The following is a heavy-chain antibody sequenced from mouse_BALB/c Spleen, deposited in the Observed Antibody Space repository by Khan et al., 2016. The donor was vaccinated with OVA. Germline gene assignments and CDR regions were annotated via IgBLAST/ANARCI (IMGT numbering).Heavy chain of an antibody. CDR1: GYTFTNYG. D-gene: IGHD2-1*01. Sequence: QIQLVQSGPELKKPGEAVNISCKASGYTFTNYGMTWVTQAPGKGLKWIGWINTYTGEPTYADDFKGRFAFSLETSATTASLQINNLKNADTSTYSGARVGNYWYFDVWGAGTTVTVSS. V-gene: IGHV9-3-1*01. CDR2: INTYTGEP. CDR3: ARVGNYWYFDV. J-gene: IGHJ1*01.